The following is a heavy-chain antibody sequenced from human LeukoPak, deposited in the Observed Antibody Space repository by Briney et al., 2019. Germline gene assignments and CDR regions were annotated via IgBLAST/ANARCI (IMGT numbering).Heavy chain of an antibody. J-gene: IGHJ5*02. CDR1: GFTFSSYA. CDR2: ISYDGSNK. D-gene: IGHD2-15*01. Sequence: GRSLRLSCAASGFTFSSYAMHWVRQAPGKGLEWVAVISYDGSNKYYADSVKGRFTISRDNSKNTLYLQMNSLRAEDTAVYYCARDVGYCSGGSCYGAWFDPWGQGTLVTVSS. V-gene: IGHV3-30-3*01. CDR3: ARDVGYCSGGSCYGAWFDP.